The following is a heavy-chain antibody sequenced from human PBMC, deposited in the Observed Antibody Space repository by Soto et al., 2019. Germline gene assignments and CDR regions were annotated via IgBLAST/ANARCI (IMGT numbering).Heavy chain of an antibody. CDR1: GGSSSGHC. CDR3: ARGWSGLVIIRFDP. Sequence: SETLCLTCAVDGGSSSGHCGSWLRQPTGKWLEWIVEVNHSGSTNYNPSLKSRVTISVDTSKNQFSLKLSSVTAADTAVYYCARGWSGLVIIRFDPWGQGTLVTVSS. CDR2: VNHSGST. D-gene: IGHD3-9*01. J-gene: IGHJ5*02. V-gene: IGHV4-34*01.